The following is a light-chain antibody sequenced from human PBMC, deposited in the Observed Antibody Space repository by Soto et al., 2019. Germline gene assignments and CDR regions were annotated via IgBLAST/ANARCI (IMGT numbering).Light chain of an antibody. Sequence: IHITHSPPTLPASAGDRVTSTCRASQDISRWLAWYQQKPGKAPVLLIYDASTLQGGVPSRFSGTGSGTEFTLTISSLQPEDFATYYCQQYNAYYSFGQGTKVDIK. CDR2: DAS. V-gene: IGKV1-5*01. CDR1: QDISRW. CDR3: QQYNAYYS. J-gene: IGKJ2*03.